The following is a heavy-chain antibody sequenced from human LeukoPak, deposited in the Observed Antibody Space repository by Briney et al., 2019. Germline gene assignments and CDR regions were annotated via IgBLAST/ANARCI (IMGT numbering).Heavy chain of an antibody. J-gene: IGHJ4*02. CDR2: ISWNSGSI. CDR1: GFTFDDYA. D-gene: IGHD1-26*01. V-gene: IGHV3-9*01. CDR3: AKDRQDSGSYSLFLDY. Sequence: GGSLRLSCAASGFTFDDYAMHWVRQAPGKGLEWVSGISWNSGSIGYADSVKGRFTISRDNSKNTLYLQMNSLRAEDTAVYYCAKDRQDSGSYSLFLDYWGQGTLVTVSS.